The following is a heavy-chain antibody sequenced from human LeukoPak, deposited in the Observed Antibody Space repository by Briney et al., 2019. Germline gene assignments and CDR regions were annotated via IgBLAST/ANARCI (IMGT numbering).Heavy chain of an antibody. CDR2: IYYSGST. J-gene: IGHJ4*02. CDR1: GGSISSYC. CDR3: ARGGSGSYYNLGYFDY. V-gene: IGHV4-59*01. D-gene: IGHD3-10*01. Sequence: SETPSLTCTVSGGSISSYCWSWIRQPPGKGLEWIGYIYYSGSTNYNPSLKSRVTISVDTSKNQFSLKLSSVTAADTAVYYCARGGSGSYYNLGYFDYWGQGTLVTVSS.